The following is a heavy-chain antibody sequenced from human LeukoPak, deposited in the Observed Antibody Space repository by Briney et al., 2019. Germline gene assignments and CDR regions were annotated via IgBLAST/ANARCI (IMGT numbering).Heavy chain of an antibody. CDR2: ISGSGGST. V-gene: IGHV3-23*01. CDR3: AKGRGFLKSWDAFDI. J-gene: IGHJ3*02. Sequence: GGSLGLSCAASGFTFSSYAMSWVRQAPGKGLEWVSAISGSGGSTYYADSVKGRSTISRDNSKNTLYLQMNSLRAEDTAVYYCAKGRGFLKSWDAFDIWGQGTMVTVSS. D-gene: IGHD3-10*01. CDR1: GFTFSSYA.